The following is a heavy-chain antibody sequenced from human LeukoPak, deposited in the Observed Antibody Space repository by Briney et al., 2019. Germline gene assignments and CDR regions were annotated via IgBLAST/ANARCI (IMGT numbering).Heavy chain of an antibody. D-gene: IGHD5-18*01. V-gene: IGHV3-15*01. CDR1: GFTFSSYG. Sequence: GGSLRLSCAASGFTFSSYGMHWVRQAPGKGLEWVGRIKSKTDGGTTDYAAPVKGRFTISRDDSKNTLYLQMNSLKTEDTAVYYCTTGGVRDTDMNWGQGTLVTVSS. CDR2: IKSKTDGGTT. CDR3: TTGGVRDTDMN. J-gene: IGHJ4*02.